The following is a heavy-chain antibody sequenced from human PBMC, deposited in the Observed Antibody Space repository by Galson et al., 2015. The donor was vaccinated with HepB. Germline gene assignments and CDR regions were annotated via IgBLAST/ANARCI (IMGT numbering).Heavy chain of an antibody. CDR3: ARDRAYYDSSGYYYDGTPVGNYGMDV. D-gene: IGHD3-22*01. CDR2: IYSGGST. Sequence: SLRLSCAASGFTVSSNYMSWVRQAPGKGLEWVSVIYSGGSTYYADSVKGRFTISRDNSKNTLYLQMNSLRAEDTAVYYCARDRAYYDSSGYYYDGTPVGNYGMDVWGQGTTVTVSS. V-gene: IGHV3-53*01. CDR1: GFTVSSNY. J-gene: IGHJ6*02.